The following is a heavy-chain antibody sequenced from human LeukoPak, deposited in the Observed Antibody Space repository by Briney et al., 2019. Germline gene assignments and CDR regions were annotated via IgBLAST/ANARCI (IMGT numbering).Heavy chain of an antibody. D-gene: IGHD6-13*01. V-gene: IGHV4-4*07. CDR2: IYTTGTT. Sequence: PSETLSLTCTVYGGSISSYYWSWIRQPAGKGLEWIGRIYTTGTTNYNPSLKSRVTMSVDTSKNQFSLQLSSVTAADTAVYYCAREYSSTWSGIDPWGQGTLVTVSS. J-gene: IGHJ5*02. CDR1: GGSISSYY. CDR3: AREYSSTWSGIDP.